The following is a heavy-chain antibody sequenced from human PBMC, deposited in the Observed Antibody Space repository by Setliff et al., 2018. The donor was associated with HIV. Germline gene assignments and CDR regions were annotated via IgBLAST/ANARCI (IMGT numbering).Heavy chain of an antibody. CDR1: GGSISSSSYY. CDR2: IYYSGST. D-gene: IGHD3-16*01. J-gene: IGHJ4*02. V-gene: IGHV4-39*06. Sequence: SETLSLTCTVSGGSISSSSYYWGWIRQPPGKGLEWIGSIYYSGSTYYNPSLKSRVTISVDTSKNQFPLKLSSVTAADTAVYYCAREGDVWENYFDYWGQGTLVTVSS. CDR3: AREGDVWENYFDY.